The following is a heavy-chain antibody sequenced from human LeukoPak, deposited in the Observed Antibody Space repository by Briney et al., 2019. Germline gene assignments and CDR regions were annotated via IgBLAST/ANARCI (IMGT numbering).Heavy chain of an antibody. CDR3: ARELERSFRSFDP. CDR2: IIPIFGTA. CDR1: GGTFSSYA. J-gene: IGHJ5*02. V-gene: IGHV1-69*13. D-gene: IGHD1-1*01. Sequence: SVKVSCKASGGTFSSYAISWVRQAPGQGLEWMGGIIPIFGTANYAQKFQGRVTITADESTSTAYMELSSLRSEDTAVYYCARELERSFRSFDPWGQGTLVTVSS.